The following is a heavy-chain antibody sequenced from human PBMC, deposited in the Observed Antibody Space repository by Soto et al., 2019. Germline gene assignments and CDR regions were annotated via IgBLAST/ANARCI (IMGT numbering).Heavy chain of an antibody. Sequence: PGGSLRLSCAASGFTFSSYAMSWVRRAPGKGLEWASAISGSGGSTYYADSVKGRFTISRDNSKNTLYLQMNSLRAEDTAVYYCAKDQSDVVVVPAAAADDAFDIWGQGTMVTVSS. CDR3: AKDQSDVVVVPAAAADDAFDI. CDR1: GFTFSSYA. V-gene: IGHV3-23*01. J-gene: IGHJ3*02. CDR2: ISGSGGST. D-gene: IGHD2-2*01.